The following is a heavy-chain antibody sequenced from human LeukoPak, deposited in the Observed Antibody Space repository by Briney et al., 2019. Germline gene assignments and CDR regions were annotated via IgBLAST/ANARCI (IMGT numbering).Heavy chain of an antibody. CDR1: GFTFSSYS. J-gene: IGHJ4*02. D-gene: IGHD6-13*01. Sequence: PGGSLRLSCAASGFTFSSYSMNWVRQAPGKGLEWVSSISSSSSYTYYADSVKGRFTISRDNAKNSLYLQMNSLRAEDTAVYYCAREERIAGGDFDYWGQGTLVTVSS. V-gene: IGHV3-21*01. CDR3: AREERIAGGDFDY. CDR2: ISSSSSYT.